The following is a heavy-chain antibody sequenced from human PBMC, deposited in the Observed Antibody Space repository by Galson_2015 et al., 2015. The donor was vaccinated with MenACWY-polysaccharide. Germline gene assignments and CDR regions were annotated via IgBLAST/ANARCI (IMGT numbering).Heavy chain of an antibody. CDR3: ARERWVRGVFFDQ. Sequence: LRLSCAASGFPFSNFWMSWVRQAPGKELEWVASIKQDGSEKYLVDSVKGRFTISRDNAENSLFLQVNSLRAEDTAVYYCARERWVRGVFFDQWGQGTLVTVSS. D-gene: IGHD3-10*01. CDR2: IKQDGSEK. V-gene: IGHV3-7*01. J-gene: IGHJ4*02. CDR1: GFPFSNFW.